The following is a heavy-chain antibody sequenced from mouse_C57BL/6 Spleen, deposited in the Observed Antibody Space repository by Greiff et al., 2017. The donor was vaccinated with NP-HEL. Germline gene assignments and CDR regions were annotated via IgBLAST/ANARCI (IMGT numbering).Heavy chain of an antibody. D-gene: IGHD1-1*01. CDR1: GYTFTDYY. J-gene: IGHJ4*01. CDR3: ARSGFYYGSSYNAMDY. V-gene: IGHV1-26*01. Sequence: EVQLQQSGPELVKPGASVKISCKASGYTFTDYYMNWVKQSHGKSLEWIGDINPNNGGTSYNQKFKGKATLTVDKSSSTAYMDLRILTSEDSAVYYCARSGFYYGSSYNAMDYWGQGTSVTVSS. CDR2: INPNNGGT.